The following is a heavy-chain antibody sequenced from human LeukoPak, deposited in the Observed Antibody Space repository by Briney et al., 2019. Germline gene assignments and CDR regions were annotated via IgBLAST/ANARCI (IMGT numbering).Heavy chain of an antibody. J-gene: IGHJ4*02. CDR3: ARSSGTGTFSY. CDR1: GDSISRSTYY. Sequence: PSASLSLTCTVSGDSISRSTYYWAWIRQPPGKGLEWIGSVYYGRSPYFNPSLESRATISVDTSKNHFSLKMSSVTAADTAVYYCARSSGTGTFSYWGQGTLVTVSS. D-gene: IGHD6-25*01. V-gene: IGHV4-39*02. CDR2: VYYGRSP.